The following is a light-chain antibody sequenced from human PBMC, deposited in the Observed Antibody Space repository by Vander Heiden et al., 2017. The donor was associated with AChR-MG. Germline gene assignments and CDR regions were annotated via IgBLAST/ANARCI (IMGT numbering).Light chain of an antibody. CDR3: QVWDRSSDQVV. Sequence: SYVLTPPASVSVAPGQTARITCGGNSIGSKSAHWYQQKSGQAPDLVVYDDSDRPSGIPERFSGSRSGNTATLTISRVEAGDESDYYCQVWDRSSDQVVFGGGTKLTVL. CDR2: DDS. V-gene: IGLV3-21*02. CDR1: SIGSKS. J-gene: IGLJ2*01.